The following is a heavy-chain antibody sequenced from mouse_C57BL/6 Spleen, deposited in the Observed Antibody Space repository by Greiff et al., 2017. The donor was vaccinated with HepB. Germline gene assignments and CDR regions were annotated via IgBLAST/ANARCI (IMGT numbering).Heavy chain of an antibody. V-gene: IGHV5-9-1*02. CDR3: TREKYYDYDYAMDY. D-gene: IGHD2-4*01. CDR1: GFTFSSYA. J-gene: IGHJ4*01. CDR2: ISSGGDYI. Sequence: EVKLVESGEGLVKPGGSLKLSCAASGFTFSSYAMSWVRQTPEKRLEWVAYISSGGDYIYYADTVKGRFTISRDNARNTLYLQMSSLKSEDTAMYYCTREKYYDYDYAMDYWGQGTSVTVSS.